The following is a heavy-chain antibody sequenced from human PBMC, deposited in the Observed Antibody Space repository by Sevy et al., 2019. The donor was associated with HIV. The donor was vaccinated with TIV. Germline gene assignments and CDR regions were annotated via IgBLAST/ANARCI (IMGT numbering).Heavy chain of an antibody. D-gene: IGHD6-13*01. J-gene: IGHJ4*02. V-gene: IGHV5-51*01. Sequence: GESLKISCKVSGYIFISYWIAWVRQRPGKGLEWVGTTFPGNSDTRYGPSFKGQVTISADKSISTTFLQWGSLKASDTAIYYCARGPLXNXVXXXXXWGQGTLVTVSS. CDR2: TFPGNSDT. CDR1: GYIFISYW. CDR3: ARGPLXNXVXXXXX.